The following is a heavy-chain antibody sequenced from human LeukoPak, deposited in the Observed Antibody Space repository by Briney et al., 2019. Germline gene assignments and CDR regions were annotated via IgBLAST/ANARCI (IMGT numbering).Heavy chain of an antibody. V-gene: IGHV4-34*01. CDR3: ARVSWGYMDV. CDR2: INHSGST. J-gene: IGHJ6*03. CDR1: GGSFSGYY. D-gene: IGHD1-26*01. Sequence: SETLSLTCAVYGGSFSGYYWSWIRQPPGKGLEWIGEINHSGSTNYNPSLKSRVTISVDTSKNQFSLKLSSVTAADTAVYYCARVSWGYMDVWGEGTTVTVSS.